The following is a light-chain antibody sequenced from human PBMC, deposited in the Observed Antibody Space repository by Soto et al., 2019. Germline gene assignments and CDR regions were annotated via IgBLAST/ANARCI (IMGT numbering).Light chain of an antibody. V-gene: IGKV2-24*01. CDR1: QSLVHSDGNTY. Sequence: EIVMTQSPLSSAVTLGQPASISCGSSQSLVHSDGNTYLSWLHVGPGQSPRPLIYRVSDRFPGGPDRFTGSWAETNFTLKISRVEAEDVGTYCRQNTQFPLTFGGGTTVEI. CDR3: RQNTQFPLT. J-gene: IGKJ4*01. CDR2: RVS.